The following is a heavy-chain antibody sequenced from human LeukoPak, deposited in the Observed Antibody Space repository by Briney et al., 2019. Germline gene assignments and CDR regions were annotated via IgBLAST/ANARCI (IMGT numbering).Heavy chain of an antibody. CDR3: ARSNGSWKYYFDY. Sequence: GGSLRLSCAASGFTVSSNYMNWVRQAPGKGLEWVSVIYSGGSTYYADSVKGRFTISRDNSKNTLYLQMNSLRAEDTAVYYCARSNGSWKYYFDYWGQGTLVTVSS. CDR2: IYSGGST. J-gene: IGHJ4*02. V-gene: IGHV3-53*01. D-gene: IGHD6-13*01. CDR1: GFTVSSNY.